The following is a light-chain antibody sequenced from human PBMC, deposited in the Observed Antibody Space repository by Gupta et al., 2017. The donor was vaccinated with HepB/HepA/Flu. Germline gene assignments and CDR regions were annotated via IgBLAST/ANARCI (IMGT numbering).Light chain of an antibody. J-gene: IGKJ2*01. CDR1: QSVSSD. CDR3: QQYHNWPPYT. V-gene: IGKV3-15*01. Sequence: EIVMTQSPATLSVSPGERATLSCRASQSVSSDLAWYQQKPGQAPRLLIYSASTRATGIPARFSGSGSGTEFTLTISSLQSEDFAVYYCQQYHNWPPYTFGQGTKLEI. CDR2: SAS.